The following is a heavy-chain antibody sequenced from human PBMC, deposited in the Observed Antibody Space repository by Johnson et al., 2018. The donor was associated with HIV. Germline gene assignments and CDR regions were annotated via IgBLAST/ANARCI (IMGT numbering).Heavy chain of an antibody. CDR1: GFIFSRYV. CDR2: IYSGGST. J-gene: IGHJ3*02. Sequence: VQLVESGGGVVQPGRSLRLSCAASGFIFSRYVMHWVRQAPGKGLEWVSVIYSGGSTYYADSVQGRFTISRDNSKNTLYLQMNSMRAEDTAVYYCASLSSSGAFDIWGQGTMVTVSS. V-gene: IGHV3-66*01. CDR3: ASLSSSGAFDI. D-gene: IGHD6-6*01.